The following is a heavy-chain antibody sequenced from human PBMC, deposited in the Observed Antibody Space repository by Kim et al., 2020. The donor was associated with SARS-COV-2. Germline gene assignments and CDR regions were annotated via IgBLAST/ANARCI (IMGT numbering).Heavy chain of an antibody. CDR1: GDSISGYY. CDR2: VFSDGSI. J-gene: IGHJ4*02. V-gene: IGHV4-59*12. CDR3: ARRAMTGYYDY. D-gene: IGHD3-9*01. Sequence: SETLSLTCSVFGDSISGYYWSWMRRPPGKGLEWIGYVFSDGSINYNPSLKSRLAISVDTSKNQVSLRPVSVTGMDTAVYYCARRAMTGYYDYWGQGALVT.